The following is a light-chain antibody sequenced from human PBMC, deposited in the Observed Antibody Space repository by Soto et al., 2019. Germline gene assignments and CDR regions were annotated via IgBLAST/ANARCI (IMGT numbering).Light chain of an antibody. CDR2: EDN. J-gene: IGLJ3*02. CDR1: SGSVASDY. CDR3: QSFDATTWV. V-gene: IGLV6-57*04. Sequence: LTQPPSVSESPGKTVTISCSRSSGSVASDYVQWFQQRPGSAPTTVIYEDNQRPSGVPDRFSGSIDSSSNSASLTISGLKTEDEAAYYCQSFDATTWVFGGGTKLTVL.